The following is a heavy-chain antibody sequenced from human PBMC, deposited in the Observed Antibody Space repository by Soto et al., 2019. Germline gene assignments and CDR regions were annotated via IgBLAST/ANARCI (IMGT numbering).Heavy chain of an antibody. J-gene: IGHJ5*02. CDR3: VRGGGGGLFDP. D-gene: IGHD2-15*01. CDR2: ISPGSRYP. V-gene: IGHV3-11*06. CDR1: GFTFGDSY. Sequence: GGSLRLSCAGSGFTFGDSYMSWIRQAPGKGLEWLSYISPGSRYPAYADSVKGRFTISRDNVKRSLYLQMMSLTAEDTAIYYCVRGGGGGLFDPWGQGTMVTSPQ.